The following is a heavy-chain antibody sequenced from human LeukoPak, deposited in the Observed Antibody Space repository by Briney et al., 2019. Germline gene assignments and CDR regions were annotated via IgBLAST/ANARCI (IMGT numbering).Heavy chain of an antibody. V-gene: IGHV3-11*01. Sequence: GGSLRLSCAASGFTFKDYYWSWIRQVPGKGLEWVSYINVNGGTMHYADSVKGRFTISRDNAKNSLSLEMNSLRAEDTAVYYCARGPRILAAGSYYFDYWGQGTLVAVSS. CDR1: GFTFKDYY. J-gene: IGHJ4*02. D-gene: IGHD6-13*01. CDR2: INVNGGTM. CDR3: ARGPRILAAGSYYFDY.